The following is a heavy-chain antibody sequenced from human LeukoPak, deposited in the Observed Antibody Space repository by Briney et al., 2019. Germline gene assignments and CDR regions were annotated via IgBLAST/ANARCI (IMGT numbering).Heavy chain of an antibody. J-gene: IGHJ2*01. D-gene: IGHD7-27*01. V-gene: IGHV1-2*02. CDR3: AIQPWGSGNNWYFDL. CDR1: GYTFTDYH. CDR2: INPNSGDT. Sequence: ASVKVSCKAFGYTFTDYHMHWVRQAPGQGLEWMGWINPNSGDTNYAQEFQGRVTMTRDTTISTAYMELSSLRSDDTAVYYCAIQPWGSGNNWYFDLWGRGTLVTVSS.